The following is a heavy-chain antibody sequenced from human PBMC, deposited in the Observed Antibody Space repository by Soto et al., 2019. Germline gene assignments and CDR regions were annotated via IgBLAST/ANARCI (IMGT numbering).Heavy chain of an antibody. CDR3: ARGGIVVVPAAIGSYYFDY. V-gene: IGHV1-3*01. CDR1: GYTFTSYA. Sequence: ASVKVSCKASGYTFTSYAMHWVRQAPGQRLEWMGWINAGNGNTKYSQKFQGRVTITRDTSASTVYMELSSLRSEDTAVYYGARGGIVVVPAAIGSYYFDYWGQGTLVTVSS. J-gene: IGHJ4*02. CDR2: INAGNGNT. D-gene: IGHD2-2*01.